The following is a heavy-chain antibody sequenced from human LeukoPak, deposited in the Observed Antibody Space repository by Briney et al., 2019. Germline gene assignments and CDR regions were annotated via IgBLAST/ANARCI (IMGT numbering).Heavy chain of an antibody. CDR2: ISGSGGST. J-gene: IGHJ4*02. V-gene: IGHV3-23*01. CDR1: GFTFSSYA. CDR3: AKDGPHYYDSSGYIDY. D-gene: IGHD3-22*01. Sequence: GGSLRLSCAASGFTFSSYAMSWVRQAPGKGLEWVSAISGSGGSTYYADSVKGRFTISRDNSKNTLYLQMNSLRAEDTAVYYCAKDGPHYYDSSGYIDYWGQGTLVAVSS.